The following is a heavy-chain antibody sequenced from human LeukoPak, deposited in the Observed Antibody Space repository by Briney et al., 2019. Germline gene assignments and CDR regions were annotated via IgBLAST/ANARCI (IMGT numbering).Heavy chain of an antibody. CDR1: GFTFSSYA. D-gene: IGHD3-22*01. CDR3: AKAQYYYDSSGYY. Sequence: GGSLRLSCAASGFTFSSYAMSWVRQAQGKGLEWVSAISGSGGSTYYADSVKGRFTISRDNSKNTLYLQMNSLRAEDTAVYYCAKAQYYYDSSGYYWGQGTPVTFSS. V-gene: IGHV3-23*01. CDR2: ISGSGGST. J-gene: IGHJ4*02.